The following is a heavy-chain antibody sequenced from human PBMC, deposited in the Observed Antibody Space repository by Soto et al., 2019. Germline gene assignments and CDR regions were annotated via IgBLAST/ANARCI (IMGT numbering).Heavy chain of an antibody. D-gene: IGHD6-13*01. Sequence: PGGSLRLSCAASGFTFSSYGMHWVRQAPGKGLEWVAVISYDGSNKYYADSVKGRFTISRDNSKNTLYLQMNSLRAEDTAVYYCAKEGGIAAAGTPLYYYYGMDVWGQGTTVTVSS. CDR3: AKEGGIAAAGTPLYYYYGMDV. CDR2: ISYDGSNK. J-gene: IGHJ6*02. CDR1: GFTFSSYG. V-gene: IGHV3-30*18.